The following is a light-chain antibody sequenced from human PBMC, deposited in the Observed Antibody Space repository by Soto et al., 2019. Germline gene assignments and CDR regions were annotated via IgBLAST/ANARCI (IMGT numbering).Light chain of an antibody. CDR2: GAS. CDR1: QTVSTN. Sequence: EIVMTQSPATLSVSPGERVTLSCRASQTVSTNLAWYQQKPGQAPRLLIYGASTRASAIPARFSGSGSGTDFTLTISSLQSEDFAFYYCQQYSDSPPYTFGQGTKVEIK. J-gene: IGKJ2*01. V-gene: IGKV3-15*01. CDR3: QQYSDSPPYT.